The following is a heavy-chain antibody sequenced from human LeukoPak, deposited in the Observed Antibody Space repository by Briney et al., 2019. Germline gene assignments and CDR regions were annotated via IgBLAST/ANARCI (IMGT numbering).Heavy chain of an antibody. D-gene: IGHD3-3*01. J-gene: IGHJ4*02. CDR2: IYYSGST. Sequence: KTSETLSLTCTVSGGSISSSSYYWGWIRQPPGKGLEWIGSIYYSGSTYYNPSLKSRATISIDTSKNQFSLKLSSVTAADTAVYYCARHGNDYDFWSGYYRDYWGQGTLVTVSS. CDR3: ARHGNDYDFWSGYYRDY. V-gene: IGHV4-39*01. CDR1: GGSISSSSYY.